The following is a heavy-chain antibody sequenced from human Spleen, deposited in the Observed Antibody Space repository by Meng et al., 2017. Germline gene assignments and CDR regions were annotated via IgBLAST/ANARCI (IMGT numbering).Heavy chain of an antibody. Sequence: GVCVKPGWSLTLSCDASGFSFTDAWMSRVRRAPWKGLEGVGRIKSNSDGGTTDYAPPVKGRVTISRDDSKYTLYLQMNSLITEDTAVYFCATGAAAADHWGQGTLFTVSS. D-gene: IGHD6-13*01. CDR2: IKSNSDGGTT. J-gene: IGHJ4*02. CDR1: GFSFTDAW. V-gene: IGHV3-15*01. CDR3: ATGAAAADH.